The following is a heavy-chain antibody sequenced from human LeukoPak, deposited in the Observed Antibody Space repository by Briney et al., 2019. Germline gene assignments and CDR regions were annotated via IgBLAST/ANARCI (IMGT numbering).Heavy chain of an antibody. CDR2: INHSGST. V-gene: IGHV4-34*01. Sequence: SETLSLTCAVYGGPFSGYYWSWIRQPPGKGLEWIGEINHSGSTNYNPSLKSRVTISVDTSKNQFSLKLSSVTAADTAVYYCARGVVAGTESRWFDPWGQGTLVTVSS. J-gene: IGHJ5*02. D-gene: IGHD6-19*01. CDR3: ARGVVAGTESRWFDP. CDR1: GGPFSGYY.